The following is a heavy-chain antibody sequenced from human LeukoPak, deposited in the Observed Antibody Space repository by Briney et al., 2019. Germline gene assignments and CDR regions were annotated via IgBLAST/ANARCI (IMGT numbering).Heavy chain of an antibody. Sequence: SVKVSCKASGGTFSSYAISWVRQAPGQGLEWMGRIIPILGIANYAQKFQGRVTITADKSTSTAYMELSSLRSEDTAVYYCARDGSSLDYGDLTYWYFDLWGRGTLVTVSS. J-gene: IGHJ2*01. CDR1: GGTFSSYA. D-gene: IGHD4-17*01. CDR2: IIPILGIA. CDR3: ARDGSSLDYGDLTYWYFDL. V-gene: IGHV1-69*04.